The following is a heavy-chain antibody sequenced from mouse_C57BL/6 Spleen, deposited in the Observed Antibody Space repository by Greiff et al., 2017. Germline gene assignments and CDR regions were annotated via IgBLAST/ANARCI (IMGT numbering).Heavy chain of an antibody. CDR1: GYAFSSSW. D-gene: IGHD2-3*01. V-gene: IGHV1-82*01. CDR3: ARQTLIYDGYDAMDY. CDR2: IYPGDGDT. Sequence: VQLQQSGPELVKPGASVKISCKASGYAFSSSWMNWVKQRPGKGLEWIGRIYPGDGDTNYNGKFKGKATLTADKSSSTAYMQLSSLTSEDSAVYVCARQTLIYDGYDAMDYWGQGTSVTVSS. J-gene: IGHJ4*01.